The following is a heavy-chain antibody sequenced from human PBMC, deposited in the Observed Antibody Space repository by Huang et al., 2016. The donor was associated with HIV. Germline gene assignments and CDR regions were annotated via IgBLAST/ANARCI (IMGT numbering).Heavy chain of an antibody. D-gene: IGHD6-13*01. J-gene: IGHJ6*03. CDR3: ARGGGSSLYYSYMDV. CDR1: GYSFTNYW. Sequence: EVQMVQSGAEVKKTGESLKISCKGSGYSFTNYWIGWVRQMPGKGLEWMGAIYPGDFNTRYSPPFQGQVTISADKSISTVYLQWSSLQASDTAMYYCARGGGSSLYYSYMDVWGKGTTVTVSS. V-gene: IGHV5-51*03. CDR2: IYPGDFNT.